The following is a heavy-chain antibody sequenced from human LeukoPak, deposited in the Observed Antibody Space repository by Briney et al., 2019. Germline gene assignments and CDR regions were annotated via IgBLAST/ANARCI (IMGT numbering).Heavy chain of an antibody. CDR3: ARPTAVTLVDAFNI. CDR2: IKQDGTEK. Sequence: PGGSLRLSCAAAGFNFSNYWMTWVRQAPGKGLEWVANIKQDGTEKYYVDSVKGRFTISRDNAKNSLYLQTNSLRDVDTAVYFCARPTAVTLVDAFNIWGLGTMVTVSS. V-gene: IGHV3-7*04. CDR1: GFNFSNYW. D-gene: IGHD4-17*01. J-gene: IGHJ3*02.